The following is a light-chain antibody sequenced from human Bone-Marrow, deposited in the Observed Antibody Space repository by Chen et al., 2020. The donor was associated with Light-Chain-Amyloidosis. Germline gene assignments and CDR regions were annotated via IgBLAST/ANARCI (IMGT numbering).Light chain of an antibody. J-gene: IGLJ3*02. CDR3: QVWDRGSDRPV. Sequence: SYVLTQPSSVSVAPGQTATIACGGNNIGSTSVHWYQQTPGQAPLLVVYDDIDRPSGIPERLSGSNSGNTATLTISRVAAGDEADYYCQVWDRGSDRPVFGGGTKLTVL. V-gene: IGLV3-21*02. CDR1: NIGSTS. CDR2: DDI.